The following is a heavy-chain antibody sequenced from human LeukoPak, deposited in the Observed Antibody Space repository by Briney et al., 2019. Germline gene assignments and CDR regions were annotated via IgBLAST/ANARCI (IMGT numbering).Heavy chain of an antibody. CDR2: IKEDGSER. D-gene: IGHD6-19*01. V-gene: IGHV3-7*03. CDR1: AFIFSGHW. J-gene: IGHJ4*02. Sequence: GGSLRLSCEGSAFIFSGHWMNWVRQTPGKGLEWVASIKEDGSERQYVDSVKGRFSISRDNTKGSLFLQLNSLRAEDTAVYYCARVSSDDDTEWLAFDYWGQGTLVTVSS. CDR3: ARVSSDDDTEWLAFDY.